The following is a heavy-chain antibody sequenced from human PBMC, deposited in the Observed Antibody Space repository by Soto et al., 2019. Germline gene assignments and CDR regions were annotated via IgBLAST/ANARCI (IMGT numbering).Heavy chain of an antibody. V-gene: IGHV2-5*02. D-gene: IGHD3-22*01. CDR1: GFSHSTTGVG. J-gene: IGHJ3*02. CDR3: AHRLTYPYYYDGREYHQVFEI. CDR2: IYWDYDR. Sequence: QITLKESGPTLMKPAQTLTLTCTFSGFSHSTTGVGVGWIRQPPGKALELLALIYWDYDRRYSPSLKSRLTTTEDSSKNQVVVKMSNMDPVDSATYYCAHRLTYPYYYDGREYHQVFEIWGQGTMVTVSS.